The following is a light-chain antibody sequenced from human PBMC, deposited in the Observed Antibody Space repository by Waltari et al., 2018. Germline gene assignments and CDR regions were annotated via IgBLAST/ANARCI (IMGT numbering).Light chain of an antibody. CDR3: CAYAGSYFMV. Sequence: QSALTQPRSVSGSPGQSVTISCTGTSSDVGGHDHVSWYQQYPGKGPKLMFYDVSKRPSGFPCRFSASKSGNTASLTISGLQPEDEADYDCCAYAGSYFMVFGGGTRLTVL. CDR1: SSDVGGHDH. V-gene: IGLV2-11*01. CDR2: DVS. J-gene: IGLJ3*02.